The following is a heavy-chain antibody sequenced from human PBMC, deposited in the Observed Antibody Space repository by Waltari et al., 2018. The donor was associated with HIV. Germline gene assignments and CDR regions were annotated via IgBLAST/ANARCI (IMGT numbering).Heavy chain of an antibody. D-gene: IGHD3-10*01. CDR3: ARPPLSSGGYYGAFDI. V-gene: IGHV1-69*01. CDR1: RSTCRQQP. CDR2: IIPICGTA. J-gene: IGHJ3*02. Sequence: QLVQSGGAGTTPSPSVNVSSKACRSTCRQQPSSGGRRAPGQGLEWMGGIIPICGTAKYAQKFQGGVTITEDESTSTAYMELSSLRSEDTAVYYCARPPLSSGGYYGAFDIWGQGTMVTVSS.